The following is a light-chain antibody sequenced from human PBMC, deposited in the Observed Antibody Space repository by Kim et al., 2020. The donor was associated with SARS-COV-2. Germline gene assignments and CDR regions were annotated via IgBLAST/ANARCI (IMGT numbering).Light chain of an antibody. V-gene: IGLV1-47*01. Sequence: QSVLTQPPSASGTPGQRVTISCSGSSSNIGSDYVYWYQQLPGMAPKLLIYTNNQRPSGLPDRFSGSKSGTSASLAISGLRSEDEADYYCAAWDDSLSAWVFGGGTQLTVL. CDR2: TNN. CDR3: AAWDDSLSAWV. CDR1: SSNIGSDY. J-gene: IGLJ3*02.